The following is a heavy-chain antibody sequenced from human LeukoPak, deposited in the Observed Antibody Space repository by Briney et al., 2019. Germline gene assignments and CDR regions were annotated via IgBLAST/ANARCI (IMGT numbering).Heavy chain of an antibody. CDR1: GASISNYY. CDR3: ARDLVVIDYYYYYMDV. V-gene: IGHV4-59*12. CDR2: IYYSGST. Sequence: SETLSLTCTVSGASISNYYWSWIRQPPGKGLEWIGYIYYSGSTYYNPSLKSRVTISVDTSKNQFSLKLSSVTAADTAVYYCARDLVVIDYYYYYMDVWGKGTTVTVSS. J-gene: IGHJ6*03. D-gene: IGHD3-22*01.